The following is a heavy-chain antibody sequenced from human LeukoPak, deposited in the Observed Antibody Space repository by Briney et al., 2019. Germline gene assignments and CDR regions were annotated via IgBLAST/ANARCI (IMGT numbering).Heavy chain of an antibody. J-gene: IGHJ4*02. V-gene: IGHV3-48*04. CDR1: GFTFSSYG. CDR3: ARDLYRTGYAHYFDY. Sequence: GGSLRLSCAASGFTFSSYGMHWVRQAPGKGLEWVSYISTTSSTIYYANSVKGRFTISRDNAKNSLYLQMNSLRAEDTAVYYCARDLYRTGYAHYFDYWGQGALVTVSS. CDR2: ISTTSSTI. D-gene: IGHD3/OR15-3a*01.